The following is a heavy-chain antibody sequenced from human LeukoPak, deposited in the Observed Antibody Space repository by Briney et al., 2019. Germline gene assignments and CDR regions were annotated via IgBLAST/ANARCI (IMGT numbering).Heavy chain of an antibody. J-gene: IGHJ4*02. Sequence: SETLSLTCTVSGGSINSGSYYWGWIRQPPGKGLEWIGSIYRSGSTYYNPSLKSRVTISVDTSKNQFSLKLSSVTAADTAVYYCARAGSTMVRGVMDYWGQGTLVTVSS. CDR3: ARAGSTMVRGVMDY. CDR1: GGSINSGSYY. D-gene: IGHD3-10*01. CDR2: IYRSGST. V-gene: IGHV4-39*07.